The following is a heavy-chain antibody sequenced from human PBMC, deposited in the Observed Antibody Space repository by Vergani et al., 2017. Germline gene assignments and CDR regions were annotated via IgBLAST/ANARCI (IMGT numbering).Heavy chain of an antibody. J-gene: IGHJ6*03. CDR2: IYHSGST. D-gene: IGHD2-15*01. CDR3: ARVGWCIGYCSGGSCYAQRPDYYYYYYMDV. CDR1: GGSISSGGYS. V-gene: IGHV4-30-2*01. Sequence: QLQLQESGSGLVKPSQTLSLTCAVSGGSISSGGYSWSWIRQPPGKGLEWIGYIYHSGSTYYNPSLKSRVTISVDRSKNQFSLKLSSVTAADTAVYYCARVGWCIGYCSGGSCYAQRPDYYYYYYMDVWGKGTTVTVSS.